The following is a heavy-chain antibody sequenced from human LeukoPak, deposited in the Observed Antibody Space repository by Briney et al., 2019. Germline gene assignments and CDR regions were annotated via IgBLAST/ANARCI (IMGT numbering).Heavy chain of an antibody. CDR1: GFTFSNYA. CDR2: VSYDGSDQ. Sequence: GGSLRLACAASGFTFSNYAMHWVRQAPGNGLEWVAVVSYDGSDQYYADSVKGRFTISRDSSKNTLYLQMNNLRTEDTAVYYCARSVGNGRFDYWGQGTLVTVSS. CDR3: ARSVGNGRFDY. D-gene: IGHD2-8*01. J-gene: IGHJ4*02. V-gene: IGHV3-30*04.